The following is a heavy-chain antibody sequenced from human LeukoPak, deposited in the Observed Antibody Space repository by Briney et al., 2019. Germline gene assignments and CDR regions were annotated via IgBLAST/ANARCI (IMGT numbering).Heavy chain of an antibody. V-gene: IGHV3-11*06. Sequence: RGSLRLSCAASGFTFSDYYMSWIRQAPGKGLEWVSYISSSSSYTNYADSVKGRFTISRDNAKNSLYLQMNSLRAEDTAVYYCARVRVAARLHYFDYWGQGTLVTVSS. J-gene: IGHJ4*02. CDR1: GFTFSDYY. CDR3: ARVRVAARLHYFDY. D-gene: IGHD6-6*01. CDR2: ISSSSSYT.